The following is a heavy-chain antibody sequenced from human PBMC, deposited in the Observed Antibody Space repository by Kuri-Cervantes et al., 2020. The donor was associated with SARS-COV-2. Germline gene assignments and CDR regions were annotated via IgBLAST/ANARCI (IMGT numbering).Heavy chain of an antibody. V-gene: IGHV3-21*01. D-gene: IGHD6-6*01. Sequence: GESLKISCAASGFTFSSYSMNWVRQAPEKGLEWVSYISSSSSYKYYADSVKGRFTISRDKTKNSLYLQMNSLRAGDTAVYYCARLYSSSSNYYYYYMDVWGKGTTVTVSS. J-gene: IGHJ6*03. CDR1: GFTFSSYS. CDR3: ARLYSSSSNYYYYYMDV. CDR2: ISSSSSYK.